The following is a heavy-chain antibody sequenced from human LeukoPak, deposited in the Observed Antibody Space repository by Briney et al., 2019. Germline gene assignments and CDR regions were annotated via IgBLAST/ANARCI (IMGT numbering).Heavy chain of an antibody. CDR3: ARQPSRQFDY. J-gene: IGHJ4*02. Sequence: SLKISCKGXGYSFTSYWVGWVRQMPGKGLEWMGIIYPGDSDTRYSPSFQGEVTISADKSISTAYLQWSSLKASDTAMYYCARQPSRQFDYWGQGTLVTVSS. D-gene: IGHD6-13*01. CDR2: IYPGDSDT. CDR1: GYSFTSYW. V-gene: IGHV5-51*01.